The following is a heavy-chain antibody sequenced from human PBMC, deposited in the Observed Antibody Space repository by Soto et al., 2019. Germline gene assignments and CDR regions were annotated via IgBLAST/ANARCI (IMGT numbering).Heavy chain of an antibody. V-gene: IGHV1-46*01. Sequence: VASVKVSCKASGYTFTSYYMHWVRQAPGQGLEWMGIINPSGGSTSYAQKFQGRVTMTRDTSTSTVYMELSSPRSEDTAAYYCARDYQYYDSSGYHLYYYGMDVWGQGTTVTVSS. D-gene: IGHD3-22*01. J-gene: IGHJ6*02. CDR1: GYTFTSYY. CDR2: INPSGGST. CDR3: ARDYQYYDSSGYHLYYYGMDV.